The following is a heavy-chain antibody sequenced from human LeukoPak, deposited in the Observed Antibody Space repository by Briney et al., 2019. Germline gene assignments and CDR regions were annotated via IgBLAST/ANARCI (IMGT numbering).Heavy chain of an antibody. J-gene: IGHJ4*02. CDR3: TRQGGTSFPDY. CDR2: ISGYNGNT. D-gene: IGHD2-2*01. Sequence: ASVKVSCKASGYTFTNYGISWVRQAPGQGLEWMGWISGYNGNTNYAQKPQGRVTMTTDTSTNTAYMELRSLRSDDTAVYYCTRQGGTSFPDYWGQGTLVTVSS. V-gene: IGHV1-18*01. CDR1: GYTFTNYG.